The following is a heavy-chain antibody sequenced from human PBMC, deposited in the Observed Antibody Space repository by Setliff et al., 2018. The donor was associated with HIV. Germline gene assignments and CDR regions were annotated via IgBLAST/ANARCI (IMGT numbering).Heavy chain of an antibody. J-gene: IGHJ4*02. D-gene: IGHD4-17*01. CDR3: ARRIYGNNPYFDY. V-gene: IGHV4-39*07. CDR2: TYHNGIT. Sequence: SETLSLTCTVSGGSINRIDYYWGWIRQSPGKGLEWIGSTYHNGITYYNPSLKSRVTISVDTSQNQFSLKLSSVTAADTAIYYCARRIYGNNPYFDYWSQGTLVTVSS. CDR1: GGSINRIDYY.